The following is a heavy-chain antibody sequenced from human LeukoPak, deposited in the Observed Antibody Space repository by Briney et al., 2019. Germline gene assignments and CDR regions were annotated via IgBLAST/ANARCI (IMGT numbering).Heavy chain of an antibody. V-gene: IGHV1-18*01. J-gene: IGHJ4*02. CDR1: GYTFTSYG. Sequence: GASVKVSCKASGYTFTSYGISWVRQAPGQGLEGMGWISAYNGNTNYAQKLQGRVTMTTDTSTSTAYMELRSLRSDDTAVYYCARDEYYDFWSGYSNYWGQGTLVTVSS. CDR2: ISAYNGNT. CDR3: ARDEYYDFWSGYSNY. D-gene: IGHD3-3*01.